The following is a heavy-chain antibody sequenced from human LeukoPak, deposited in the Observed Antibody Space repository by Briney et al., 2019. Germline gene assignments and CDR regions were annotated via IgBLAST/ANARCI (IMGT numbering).Heavy chain of an antibody. V-gene: IGHV4-34*01. CDR2: XXHXGST. CDR3: ARGPPRLLWFGELLLPQLGFDY. J-gene: IGHJ4*02. Sequence: SEXLSLTCAVYGGSFXXYYWSWXRQPPXKXLEXXXXXXHXGSTNYNPSLKSRVTISVDTSKNQFSLKLSSVTAADTAVYYCARGPPRLLWFGELLLPQLGFDYWGQGTLVTVSS. D-gene: IGHD3-10*01. CDR1: GGSFXXYY.